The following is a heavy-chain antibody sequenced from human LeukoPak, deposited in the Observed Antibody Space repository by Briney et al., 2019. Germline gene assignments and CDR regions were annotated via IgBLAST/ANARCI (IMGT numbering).Heavy chain of an antibody. CDR2: IKQDGSEK. CDR1: GFTFSSYW. V-gene: IGHV3-7*01. CDR3: ARVGPRPYYYYMDV. J-gene: IGHJ6*03. Sequence: HSGGSLRLSCAASGFTFSSYWMSWVRQAPGKGLEWVANIKQDGSEKYYVDSVKGRFTISRDNAKNSLYLQMNSLRAEDTAVYYCARVGPRPYYYYMDVWGKGTTVTVSS.